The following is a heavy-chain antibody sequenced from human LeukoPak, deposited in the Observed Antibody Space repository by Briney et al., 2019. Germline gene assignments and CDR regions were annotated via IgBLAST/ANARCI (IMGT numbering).Heavy chain of an antibody. V-gene: IGHV3-23*01. Sequence: PGGSLRLSCAASGFTFSSYAMSWVRQAPGKGLEWVSAISGSGGSTYYADSVKGRFTISRDNSKNTLYLQMNSLRAEDTAVYYCAKDQEYSGYDWCLYDYWGQGTLVTVSS. CDR3: AKDQEYSGYDWCLYDY. D-gene: IGHD5-12*01. CDR2: ISGSGGST. J-gene: IGHJ4*02. CDR1: GFTFSSYA.